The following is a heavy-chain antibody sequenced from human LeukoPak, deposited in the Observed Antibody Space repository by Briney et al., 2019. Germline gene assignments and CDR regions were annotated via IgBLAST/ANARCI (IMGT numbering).Heavy chain of an antibody. CDR3: ASHSDCGGDCPFDY. CDR2: IYPGDSES. D-gene: IGHD2-21*02. V-gene: IGHV5-51*01. CDR1: GYNLVSYW. Sequence: GESLKISFKASGYNLVSYWIAWVRQMPGRGLEWMGVIYPGDSESRYSASFQGQVTISVDKSINRAYLQWSSLKASDIAMYYCASHSDCGGDCPFDYWGQGTLVTVSS. J-gene: IGHJ4*02.